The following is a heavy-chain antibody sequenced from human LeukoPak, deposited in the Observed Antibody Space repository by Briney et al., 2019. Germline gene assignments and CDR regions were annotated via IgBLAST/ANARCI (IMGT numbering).Heavy chain of an antibody. D-gene: IGHD6-13*01. J-gene: IGHJ4*02. CDR1: GYTFTSYG. CDR3: ATGIAAAGTVDY. V-gene: IGHV1-18*01. CDR2: ISAYNGDT. Sequence: ASVKVSCKASGYTFTSYGISWVRQAPGQGLEWMGWISAYNGDTNYAQKLQGRVTMTTDTSTSTAYMELRSLRSEDTAVYYCATGIAAAGTVDYWGQGTLVTVSS.